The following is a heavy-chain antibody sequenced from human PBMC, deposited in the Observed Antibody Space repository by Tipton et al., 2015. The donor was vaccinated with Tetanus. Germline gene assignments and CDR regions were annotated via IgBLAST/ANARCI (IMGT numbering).Heavy chain of an antibody. D-gene: IGHD6-13*01. CDR1: GFTFSSYW. CDR3: ARSIAAAAVWPYDF. CDR2: ISASGST. J-gene: IGHJ4*02. Sequence: LRLSCAASGFTFSSYWMSWVRQAPGKGLEWVGEISASGSTNYNPSLESRITMSVDTTKKRISLRLASLMAADTAVYFCARSIAAAAVWPYDFWGQGTLVTVTS. V-gene: IGHV4-34*01.